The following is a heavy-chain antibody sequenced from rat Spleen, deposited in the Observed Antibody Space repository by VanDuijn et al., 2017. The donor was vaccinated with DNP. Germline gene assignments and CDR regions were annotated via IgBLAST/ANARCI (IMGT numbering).Heavy chain of an antibody. Sequence: EVQLVESGGGLVQPGRSLKLSCAASGFTFDGYWMTWVRQAPTKGLEWVASISTSGEYTHYPDSVKGRFTISRDNTENTVYLQMNNLRSDDTATYYCAKHLDAWGQGTSVTVSS. CDR1: GFTFDGYW. CDR2: ISTSGEYT. V-gene: IGHV5S23*01. J-gene: IGHJ4*01. CDR3: AKHLDA.